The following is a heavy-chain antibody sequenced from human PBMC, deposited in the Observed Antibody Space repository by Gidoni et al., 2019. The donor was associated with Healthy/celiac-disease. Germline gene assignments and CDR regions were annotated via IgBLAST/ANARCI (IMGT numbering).Heavy chain of an antibody. CDR1: GGSFSGYY. Sequence: QVQLQQWGAGLLKPSETLSLTCAVYGGSFSGYYWSWIRQPPGKGLEWIGEINHSGSTNYNPSLKSRVTISVDTSKNQFSLKLSSVTAADTAVYYCARGRGYCSGGSCYRPRHNWFDPWGQGTLVTVSS. CDR3: ARGRGYCSGGSCYRPRHNWFDP. J-gene: IGHJ5*02. CDR2: INHSGST. V-gene: IGHV4-34*01. D-gene: IGHD2-15*01.